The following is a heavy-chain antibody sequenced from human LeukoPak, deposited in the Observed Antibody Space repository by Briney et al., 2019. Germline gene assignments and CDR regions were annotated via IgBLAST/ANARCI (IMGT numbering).Heavy chain of an antibody. D-gene: IGHD3-10*01. CDR1: GGTFSSYA. CDR2: IIPIFGTA. CDR3: ARQMEFGELIPYYYYYYMDV. J-gene: IGHJ6*03. V-gene: IGHV1-69*05. Sequence: GASVKVSCKASGGTFSSYAISWVRQAPGQGLEWMGGIIPIFGTANYAQKFQGRVTMTRNTSISTAYMELSSLRSEDTAVYYCARQMEFGELIPYYYYYYMDVWGKGTTVTISS.